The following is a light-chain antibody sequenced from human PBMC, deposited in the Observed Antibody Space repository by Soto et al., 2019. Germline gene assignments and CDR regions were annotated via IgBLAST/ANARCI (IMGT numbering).Light chain of an antibody. CDR1: SSDVGGYNY. CDR2: EVT. Sequence: QSALTQPASVSGSPGQSITISCTGTSSDVGGYNYVCWYKQHPGKAPQLMIYEVTNRPSGVSDRFSGSKSGNTASLTISGLQAEDEADYYCSSCTSSSSMYVFGTGTKVTV. V-gene: IGLV2-14*01. J-gene: IGLJ1*01. CDR3: SSCTSSSSMYV.